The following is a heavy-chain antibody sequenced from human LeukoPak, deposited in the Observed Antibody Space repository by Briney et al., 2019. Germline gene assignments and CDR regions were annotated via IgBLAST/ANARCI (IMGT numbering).Heavy chain of an antibody. V-gene: IGHV3-21*01. CDR1: GFSFSIYS. CDR3: ARAYYGSGTSHFDS. CDR2: ISSSSSYI. J-gene: IGHJ4*02. D-gene: IGHD3-10*01. Sequence: GGSPRLSCAASGFSFSIYSMNWVRQAPGKGLEWVSSISSSSSYIYYADSVKGRFTIPRDNAKNSLYLQMDSLRAEDTAVYYCARAYYGSGTSHFDSWGQGTLVTVSS.